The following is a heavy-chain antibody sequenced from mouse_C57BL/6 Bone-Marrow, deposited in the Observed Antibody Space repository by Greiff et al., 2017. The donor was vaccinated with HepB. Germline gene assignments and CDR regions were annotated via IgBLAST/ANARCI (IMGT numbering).Heavy chain of an antibody. D-gene: IGHD2-5*01. CDR3: ARPFYYSNYEAWFAY. CDR2: IYPRSGNT. CDR1: GYTFTSYG. Sequence: QVQLKESGAELARPGASVKLSCKASGYTFTSYGISWVKQRTGQGLEWIGEIYPRSGNTYYNEKFKGKATLTADKSSSTAYMELRSLTSEDSAVYFCARPFYYSNYEAWFAYWGQGTLVTVSA. V-gene: IGHV1-81*01. J-gene: IGHJ3*01.